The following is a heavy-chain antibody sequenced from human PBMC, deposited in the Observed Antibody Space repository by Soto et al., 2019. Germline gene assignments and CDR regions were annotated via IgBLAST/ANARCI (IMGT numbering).Heavy chain of an antibody. V-gene: IGHV3-23*01. CDR1: GLTFSTYA. CDR2: ISGNGANT. Sequence: EVQLLGSGGGLVQPGGSLRLSCAASGLTFSTYAMSWVRQAPGKGLEWVSSISGNGANTYYTDSVKGRFIISRDNSKNTLVLQTNSLSAEDTALYYCAKYRPNYYGAGGGYYKAGGDYWGQGTLVTVSS. J-gene: IGHJ4*02. CDR3: AKYRPNYYGAGGGYYKAGGDY. D-gene: IGHD3-10*01.